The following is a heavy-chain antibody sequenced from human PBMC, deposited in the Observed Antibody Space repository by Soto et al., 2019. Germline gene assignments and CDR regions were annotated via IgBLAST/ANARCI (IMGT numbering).Heavy chain of an antibody. D-gene: IGHD3-9*01. Sequence: QVQLVESGGGVVQPGRSLRLSCAASGFTFSSYGMHWVRQAPGKGLEWVAVISYDGSNKYYADSVKGRFTISRDNSKNTRYLQMNSLRAEDTAVYYCARDSNDILTGLDYYGMDVWGQGTTVTVSS. CDR3: ARDSNDILTGLDYYGMDV. CDR1: GFTFSSYG. V-gene: IGHV3-30*03. CDR2: ISYDGSNK. J-gene: IGHJ6*02.